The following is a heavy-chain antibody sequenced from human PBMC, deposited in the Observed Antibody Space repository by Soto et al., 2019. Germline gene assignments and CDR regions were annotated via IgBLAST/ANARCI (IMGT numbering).Heavy chain of an antibody. CDR1: GDSITDYY. CDR3: ARYSVATIRFFDY. CDR2: IHHTGTA. D-gene: IGHD5-12*01. J-gene: IGHJ4*02. V-gene: IGHV4-59*01. Sequence: PSETLSLTCPVSGDSITDYYWSWIRESPGKGLEWIAYIHHTGTANYNPSLKSRVTISVDTSKSQFSLRLSSVTAADTAVYFCARYSVATIRFFDYWGQGTLVTVSS.